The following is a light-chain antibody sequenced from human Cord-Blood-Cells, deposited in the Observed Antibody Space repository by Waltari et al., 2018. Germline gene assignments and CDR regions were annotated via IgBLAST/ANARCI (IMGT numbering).Light chain of an antibody. J-gene: IGLJ1*01. V-gene: IGLV2-11*01. CDR3: CSYAGSYTSYV. CDR1: RSDVGGYTY. CDR2: DVS. Sequence: QSALTQPRSVSGSPGRSVTISCTGTRSDVGGYTYVSWYQQHPGKAPKLMIYDVSKRPSGVPDRFSGSKSGNTASLTISGLQAEDEADYYCCSYAGSYTSYVFGTGTKVTVL.